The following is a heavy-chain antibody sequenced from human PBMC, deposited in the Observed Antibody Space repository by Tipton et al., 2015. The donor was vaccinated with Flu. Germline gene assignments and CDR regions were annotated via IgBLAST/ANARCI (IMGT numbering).Heavy chain of an antibody. CDR1: GGSFSGYY. J-gene: IGHJ4*02. CDR3: ARGLYGSGSYQRRYFDY. D-gene: IGHD3-10*01. Sequence: GLVKPSETLSLTRAVYGGSFSGYYWSWIRQPPGKGLEWIGEINHSGSTNYNPSLKSRVTISVDTSKNQFSLKLSSVTAADTAVYYCARGLYGSGSYQRRYFDYWGQGTLVTVSS. V-gene: IGHV4-34*01. CDR2: INHSGST.